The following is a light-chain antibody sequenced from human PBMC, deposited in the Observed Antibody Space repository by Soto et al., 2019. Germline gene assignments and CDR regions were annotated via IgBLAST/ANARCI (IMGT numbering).Light chain of an antibody. J-gene: IGLJ2*01. V-gene: IGLV1-51*01. Sequence: QSVLTQPPSVSAAPGQKVTISCSGRSSNIGNNYVSWYQHLPGTAPKLLIYDNNERPPGIPDRFSGSKSGTSATLGITGLQTGDEAVYYCGTWDSSLSAGVVFGGGTKLTVL. CDR3: GTWDSSLSAGVV. CDR2: DNN. CDR1: SSNIGNNY.